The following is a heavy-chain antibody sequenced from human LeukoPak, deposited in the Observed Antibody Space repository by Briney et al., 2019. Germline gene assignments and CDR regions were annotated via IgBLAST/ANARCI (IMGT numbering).Heavy chain of an antibody. Sequence: GASLKVSCKASGYTFTSYGISWVRQAPGQGLECMGWISASNGNTNYAQTLQGRVTMTTDTSTSTAYMELRSLRSDDTAVYYCARPVSTFIAVPARTGYYYYYYMDVWGKGTTVTVSS. J-gene: IGHJ6*03. D-gene: IGHD6-19*01. CDR1: GYTFTSYG. V-gene: IGHV1-18*01. CDR2: ISASNGNT. CDR3: ARPVSTFIAVPARTGYYYYYYMDV.